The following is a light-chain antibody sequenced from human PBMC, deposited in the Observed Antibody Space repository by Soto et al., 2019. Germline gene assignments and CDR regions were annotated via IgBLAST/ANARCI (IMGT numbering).Light chain of an antibody. CDR1: QSISSW. CDR3: QQYNSYSPT. CDR2: DAS. Sequence: DIQLTKKKSTLSASVGDRVTITCRASQSISSWLAWYQQKPGKAPKLLIYDASSLESGIPSRYSGSGSGTEFTLTISSLQPDDFATDYCQQYNSYSPTFCQVTMVDI. V-gene: IGKV1-5*01. J-gene: IGKJ1*01.